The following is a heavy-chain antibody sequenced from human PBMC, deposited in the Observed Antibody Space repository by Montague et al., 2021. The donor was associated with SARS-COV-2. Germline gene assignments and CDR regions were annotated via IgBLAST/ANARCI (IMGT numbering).Heavy chain of an antibody. V-gene: IGHV4-39*07. CDR3: ARDIRIPMLVVIQGYGMDV. J-gene: IGHJ6*02. CDR1: GGSISSSSSY. CDR2: IYYSGST. Sequence: SETLSLTCTVSGGSISSSSSYWGWIRQPPGMGLEWIGSIYYSGSTYYNPSLKSRITISVDTSKNQSSLRLTSVTAADTAVYYCARDIRIPMLVVIQGYGMDVWGQGTPVTVSS. D-gene: IGHD3-22*01.